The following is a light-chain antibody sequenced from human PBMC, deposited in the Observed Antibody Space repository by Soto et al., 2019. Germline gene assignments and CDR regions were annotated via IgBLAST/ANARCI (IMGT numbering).Light chain of an antibody. CDR1: QRISSN. CDR3: QHYNNWPPWT. J-gene: IGKJ1*01. Sequence: EVVMTPSPATLSVSPGERATLSCRASQRISSNLAWYQQRPGQAPRLLIYGASTRAPGIPARFSGSGSETEFTLTISSLQSEDFAVYYCQHYNNWPPWTFGQGTKVDIK. V-gene: IGKV3-15*01. CDR2: GAS.